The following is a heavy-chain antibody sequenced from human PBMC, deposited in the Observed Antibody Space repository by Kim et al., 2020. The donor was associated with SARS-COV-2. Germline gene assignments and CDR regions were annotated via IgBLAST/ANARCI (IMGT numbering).Heavy chain of an antibody. Sequence: TYYNPSLKSRVTISVDTSKNQFSLKLSSVTAADTAVYYCASLVAKYYFDYWGQGTLVTVSS. V-gene: IGHV4-30-2*05. D-gene: IGHD2-2*01. CDR3: ASLVAKYYFDY. CDR2: T. J-gene: IGHJ4*02.